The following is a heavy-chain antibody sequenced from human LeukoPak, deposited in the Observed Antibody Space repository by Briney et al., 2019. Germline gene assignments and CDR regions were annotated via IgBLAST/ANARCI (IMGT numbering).Heavy chain of an antibody. V-gene: IGHV3-30-3*01. D-gene: IGHD2-15*01. CDR3: ATGGIDCSGGSCYSNYYYGMDV. CDR1: GFTFSTYD. J-gene: IGHJ6*02. CDR2: ISYDGINK. Sequence: PGGSLRLSCAASGFTFSTYDMHWVRQAPGKGLEWVAVISYDGINKYYADSVKGRFTISRDNSKNTLYLQMNSLRVEDTAVYYCATGGIDCSGGSCYSNYYYGMDVWGQGTTVTVSS.